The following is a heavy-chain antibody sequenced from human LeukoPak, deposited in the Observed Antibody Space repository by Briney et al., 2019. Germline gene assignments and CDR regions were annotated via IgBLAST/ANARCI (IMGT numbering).Heavy chain of an antibody. V-gene: IGHV1-8*01. J-gene: IGHJ4*02. CDR1: GYTFTSYD. CDR2: MNPNSGNT. Sequence: GASVKVSCKASGYTFTSYDINWVRQATGQGLEWMGWMNPNSGNTGYAQKFQGRVTMTRTTSISTAYMELSSLRSEDTAVYYCARFITMVRGVEDWGQGTLVTVSS. CDR3: ARFITMVRGVED. D-gene: IGHD3-10*01.